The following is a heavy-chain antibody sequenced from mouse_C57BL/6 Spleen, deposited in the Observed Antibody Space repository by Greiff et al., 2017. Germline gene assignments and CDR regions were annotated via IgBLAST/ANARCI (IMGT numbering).Heavy chain of an antibody. J-gene: IGHJ4*01. CDR1: GFNIKDYN. CDR3: ARSETCNAIDY. CDR2: IDPEDGTT. V-gene: IGHV14-2*01. Sequence: VQLKESGAELVKPGASVKLSCTASGFNIKDYNMHWVKQRTEQGLEWIGRIDPEDGTTNYTPKFKGKATITVDTSSNTAYLQLSSLTSEDTAVYYCARSETCNAIDYWGQGTTVTVSS.